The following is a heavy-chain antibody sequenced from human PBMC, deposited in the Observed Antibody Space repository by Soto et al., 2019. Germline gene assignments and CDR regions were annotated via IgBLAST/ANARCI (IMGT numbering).Heavy chain of an antibody. J-gene: IGHJ4*02. CDR2: IIPIFGPA. CDR3: GRGSSWTKVEY. CDR1: GGSVNNSA. Sequence: QVQLVQSGSEVKKPGSSVRVSCKASGGSVNNSAISWLRQAPGQGLEWMGGIIPIFGPAIYARKFQGRVMITADESSSTAFMELNNVRSEDTAVYYCGRGSSWTKVEYWGQGTLVTVSS. V-gene: IGHV1-69*01. D-gene: IGHD6-13*01.